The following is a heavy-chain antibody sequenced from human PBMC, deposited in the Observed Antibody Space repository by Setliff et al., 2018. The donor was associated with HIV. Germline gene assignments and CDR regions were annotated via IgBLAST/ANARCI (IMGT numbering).Heavy chain of an antibody. CDR1: SYSLSSGYY. D-gene: IGHD3-10*01. V-gene: IGHV4-38-2*01. Sequence: TLSLTCAVSSYSLSSGYYWGWIRQPPGKGLEWIGNIYHSGSTYYNPSLKSRVTISVDTSKNQFSLKLSSVTAADTAVYYCARVQVSGTYPIDYWGQGTLVTVSS. J-gene: IGHJ4*02. CDR3: ARVQVSGTYPIDY. CDR2: IYHSGST.